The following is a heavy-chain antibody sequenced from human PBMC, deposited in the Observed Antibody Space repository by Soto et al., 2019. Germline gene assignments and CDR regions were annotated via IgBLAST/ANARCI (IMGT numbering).Heavy chain of an antibody. Sequence: EVQLVESGGGLVQPGGSLRLSCAGSGFTFSNYWMHWVRQDPGKGLEWVSRIDHDGPTDYADSVRGRFTISRDNAENTLYLQMNMLSPADTAVSNCVRDSHGDYWGQGTLVTVSS. CDR3: VRDSHGDY. J-gene: IGHJ4*02. CDR1: GFTFSNYW. CDR2: IDHDGPT. V-gene: IGHV3-74*01.